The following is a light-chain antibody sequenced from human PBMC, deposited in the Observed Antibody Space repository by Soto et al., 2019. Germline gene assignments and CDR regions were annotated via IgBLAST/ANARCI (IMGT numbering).Light chain of an antibody. J-gene: IGKJ1*01. CDR3: QQYSRSPYA. CDR2: AAS. CDR1: QSVSGNY. Sequence: EVVLPQSPVTLSVSPGEKATLSCRASQSVSGNYLAWYQHQPGRTPRLLINAASARVPGIPDRFVGSGSGTDFTLTITRLEPEDFATYYCQQYSRSPYAFGPGTKLEVK. V-gene: IGKV3-20*01.